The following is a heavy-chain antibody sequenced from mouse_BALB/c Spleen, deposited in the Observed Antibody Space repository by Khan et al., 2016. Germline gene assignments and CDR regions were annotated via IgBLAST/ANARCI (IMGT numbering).Heavy chain of an antibody. CDR2: INTYTGEP. D-gene: IGHD2-5*01. CDR1: GYTFTNYG. J-gene: IGHJ4*01. CDR3: ARQYYSNHAMGY. Sequence: QIQLVQSGPELKKPGETVKISCKASGYTFTNYGMNWVKQAPGKGLKWMGWINTYTGEPTYADDFKGRFAFTLETSASTVYLQINNLKNEDMATYFCARQYYSNHAMGYWGQGTSVTVSS. V-gene: IGHV9-1*02.